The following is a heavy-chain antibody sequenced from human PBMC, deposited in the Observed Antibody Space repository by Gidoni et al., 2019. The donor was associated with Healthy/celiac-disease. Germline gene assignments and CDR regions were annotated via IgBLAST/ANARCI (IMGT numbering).Heavy chain of an antibody. V-gene: IGHV3-30*18. J-gene: IGHJ4*02. CDR1: GFTFSSHG. CDR2: ISYDGSNK. Sequence: RSPRPSCAASGFTFSSHGLHWVPQAPGKGLEWVSVISYDGSNKYYADSVKGRFTISRDNSKNTLYLQMNSLRAEDTAVYYCAKSLQQLGEFDYWGQGTLVTVSS. D-gene: IGHD6-13*01. CDR3: AKSLQQLGEFDY.